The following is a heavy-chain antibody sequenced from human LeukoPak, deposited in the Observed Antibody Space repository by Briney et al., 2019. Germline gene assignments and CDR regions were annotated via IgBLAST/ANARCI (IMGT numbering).Heavy chain of an antibody. CDR3: AKRPIAVAGPGNFDY. D-gene: IGHD6-19*01. Sequence: GGSLRLSCAASGFTFSSYGMHWVRQAPGKGLEWVAFIRYDGSNKYYADSVKGRFTISRDNSKNTLYLQMNSLRAEDTAVYYCAKRPIAVAGPGNFDYWGQGTLVTVSS. CDR1: GFTFSSYG. V-gene: IGHV3-30*02. J-gene: IGHJ4*02. CDR2: IRYDGSNK.